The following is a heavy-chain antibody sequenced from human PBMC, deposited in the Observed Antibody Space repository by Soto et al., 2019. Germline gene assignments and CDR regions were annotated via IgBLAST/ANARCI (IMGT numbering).Heavy chain of an antibody. J-gene: IGHJ4*02. D-gene: IGHD1-26*01. V-gene: IGHV1-18*01. Sequence: QVQLVQSGAEVKKPGSSVKVSCKASGGPFSSYAISWVRQAPGQGLEWMGWLSAYNGNTNYAQKLQGRVTMTTDTSTSTAYMELRSLRSDDTAVYYCARDRPTANSGSHPRDYWGQGTLVTVSS. CDR3: ARDRPTANSGSHPRDY. CDR1: GGPFSSYA. CDR2: LSAYNGNT.